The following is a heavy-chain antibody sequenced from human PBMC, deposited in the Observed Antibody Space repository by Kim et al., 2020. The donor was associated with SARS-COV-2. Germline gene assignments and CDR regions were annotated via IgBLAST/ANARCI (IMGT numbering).Heavy chain of an antibody. V-gene: IGHV3-30*18. CDR2: ISYDGSNK. CDR1: GFTFSSYG. Sequence: GGSLRLSCAASGFTFSSYGMHWVRQAPGKGLEWVAVISYDGSNKYYADSVKGRFTISRDNSKNTLYLQMNSLRAEDTAVYYCAKVGSGSYAFDYWGQGTLVTVSS. D-gene: IGHD1-26*01. CDR3: AKVGSGSYAFDY. J-gene: IGHJ4*02.